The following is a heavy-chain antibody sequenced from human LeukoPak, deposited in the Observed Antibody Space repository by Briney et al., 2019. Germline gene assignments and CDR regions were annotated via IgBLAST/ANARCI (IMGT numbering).Heavy chain of an antibody. CDR2: INPNSGGT. J-gene: IGHJ4*02. CDR3: ARDFSTIGSSSAVPSFDY. Sequence: ASVKVSCKASGYTFTGYYMHWVRQAPGQGLEWMGWINPNSGGTNYAQKFQGRVTMTRDTSISIAYMELSRLRSDDTAVYYCARDFSTIGSSSAVPSFDYWGQGTLVTVSS. V-gene: IGHV1-2*02. D-gene: IGHD6-6*01. CDR1: GYTFTGYY.